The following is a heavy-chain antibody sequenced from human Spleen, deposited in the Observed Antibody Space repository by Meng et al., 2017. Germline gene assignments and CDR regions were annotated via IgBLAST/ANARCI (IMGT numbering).Heavy chain of an antibody. CDR3: ARGPTTMAHDFDY. V-gene: IGHV4-34*01. Sequence: QVQLQQGGAGRLKPSETLSLTCVVSGGSFSDYDWSWIRQPPGKGLEWIGEINHSGSTNYNPSLESRATISVDTSQNNLSLKLSSVTAADSAVYYCARGPTTMAHDFDYWGQGTLVTVSS. J-gene: IGHJ4*02. D-gene: IGHD4-11*01. CDR2: INHSGST. CDR1: GGSFSDYD.